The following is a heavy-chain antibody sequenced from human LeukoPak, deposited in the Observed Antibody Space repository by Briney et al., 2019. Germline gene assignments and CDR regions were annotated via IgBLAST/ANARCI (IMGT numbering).Heavy chain of an antibody. V-gene: IGHV1-18*01. CDR3: ARIRFTSYDSSGYYYYDH. Sequence: ASVKDSCKTSGYTFTSEAISWVRPAPRQGRGWMGCISTDNGNTKYSQKLHGRVNMPTHTSTRTAYMELRSPRSHHTAVYYCARIRFTSYDSSGYYYYDHWGQGTVVSVSS. D-gene: IGHD3-22*01. J-gene: IGHJ4*02. CDR1: GYTFTSEA. CDR2: ISTDNGNT.